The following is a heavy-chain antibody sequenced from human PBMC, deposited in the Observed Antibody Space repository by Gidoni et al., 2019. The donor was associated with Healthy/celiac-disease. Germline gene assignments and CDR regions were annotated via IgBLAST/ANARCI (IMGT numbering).Heavy chain of an antibody. V-gene: IGHV1-2*02. D-gene: IGHD2-2*01. CDR2: INPNSGGT. CDR1: GYTFTGYY. J-gene: IGHJ4*02. CDR3: ARADCSSTSCYSLFDY. Sequence: QVQLVQSGAEVKKPGASVKVSCKASGYTFTGYYMHWVRQAPGQGLEWMGWINPNSGGTNYAQKFQGRVTMTRDTSISTAYMELSRLRSDDTAVYYCARADCSSTSCYSLFDYWGQGTLVTVSS.